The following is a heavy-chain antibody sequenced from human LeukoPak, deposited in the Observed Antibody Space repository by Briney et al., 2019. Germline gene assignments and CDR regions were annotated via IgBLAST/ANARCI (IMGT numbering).Heavy chain of an antibody. J-gene: IGHJ3*02. CDR2: ISSSSSYI. V-gene: IGHV3-21*01. CDR3: ARDGGRYFAFDI. D-gene: IGHD1-26*01. Sequence: GGSLRLSCAASGFTFSSYSMNWVRQAPGKWLEWVSSISSSSSYIYYADSVKGRFTISRDNAKNSLYLQMNSLRAEDTAVYYCARDGGRYFAFDIWGQGTMVTVSS. CDR1: GFTFSSYS.